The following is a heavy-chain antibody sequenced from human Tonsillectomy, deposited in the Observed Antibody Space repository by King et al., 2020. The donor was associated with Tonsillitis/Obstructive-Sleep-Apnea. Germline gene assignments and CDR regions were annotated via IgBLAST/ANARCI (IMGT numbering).Heavy chain of an antibody. CDR1: GYSFSTYW. CDR3: ARWYSSWDPFFDY. V-gene: IGHV5-51*03. J-gene: IGHJ4*02. Sequence: QLVQSGAEVKKPGESLKISCKGFGYSFSTYWIGWVRQMPGKGLEWMGIIYPGDSDTRYSPSFQGQVTISADKSISTAYLQWSSLKASDTAMFYCARWYSSWDPFFDYWGQGTLVTVSS. D-gene: IGHD6-13*01. CDR2: IYPGDSDT.